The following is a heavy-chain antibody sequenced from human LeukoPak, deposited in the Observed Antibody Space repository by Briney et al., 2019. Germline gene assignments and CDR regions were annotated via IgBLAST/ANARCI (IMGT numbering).Heavy chain of an antibody. CDR2: MNPNSGNT. D-gene: IGHD3-10*01. V-gene: IGHV1-8*01. J-gene: IGHJ4*02. Sequence: ASVRGSCEASGYSVISCDIKWVREAAGQGLEWMGWMNPNSGNTGYAQQFQGRVTMTRNTSMSTAYMELSSLTSDDTAVYYCARRYDSGSYHLPHWGQGTLVPVSS. CDR1: GYSVISCD. CDR3: ARRYDSGSYHLPH.